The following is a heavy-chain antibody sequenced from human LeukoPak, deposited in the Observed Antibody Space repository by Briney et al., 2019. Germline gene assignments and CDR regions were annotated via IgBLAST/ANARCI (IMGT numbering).Heavy chain of an antibody. V-gene: IGHV1-69*05. Sequence: SVKVSCKTSGGTFGSYPINWVRQAPGQGLEWMGGITPIFGTPNYAQKFQGRLTITTDESTSTAYMELSSLGSEDTAVYYCVTHKTVVMVDYWGQGTLVTVSS. D-gene: IGHD3-22*01. CDR3: VTHKTVVMVDY. CDR1: GGTFGSYP. J-gene: IGHJ4*02. CDR2: ITPIFGTP.